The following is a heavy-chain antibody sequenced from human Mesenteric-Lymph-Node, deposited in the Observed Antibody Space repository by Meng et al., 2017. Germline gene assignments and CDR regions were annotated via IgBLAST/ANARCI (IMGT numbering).Heavy chain of an antibody. CDR3: AREAFKDRGLSYDT. D-gene: IGHD3-22*01. J-gene: IGHJ4*02. V-gene: IGHV3-11*01. CDR1: GFTFRDYY. Sequence: GESLKISCAASGFTFRDYYMNWIRQAPGKGLEWISYISSGGSVMHYADSVKGRFTISRDNAENSLYLQMNSLRAEDTAVYYCAREAFKDRGLSYDTWGQGTLVTVSS. CDR2: ISSGGSVM.